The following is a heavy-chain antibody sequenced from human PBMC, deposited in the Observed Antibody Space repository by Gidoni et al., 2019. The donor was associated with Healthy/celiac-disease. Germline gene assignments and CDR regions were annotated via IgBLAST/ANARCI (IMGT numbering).Heavy chain of an antibody. CDR2: IYHSGST. CDR1: GGSISSGGYS. Sequence: QLQLQESGSGLVKPSQTLSLTCALSGGSISSGGYSWSWIRQPPGKGLEWIGYIYHSGSTYYNPSLKSRVTISVDRSKNQFSLKLSSVTAADTAVYYCARAEVRYYYYMDVWGKGTTVTVSS. CDR3: ARAEVRYYYYMDV. V-gene: IGHV4-30-2*01. J-gene: IGHJ6*03.